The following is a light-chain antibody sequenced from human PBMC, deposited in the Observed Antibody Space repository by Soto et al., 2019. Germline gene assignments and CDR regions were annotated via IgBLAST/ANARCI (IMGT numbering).Light chain of an antibody. J-gene: IGKJ5*01. V-gene: IGKV3D-15*01. CDR2: DAS. Sequence: EIGMTQSPATLSVSPAERVTLSCRASQSLTRNLAWYKHKPGQSPSLLIYDASNRATGIPARFSGSGSGTDFTLTIRRLEPEDFAVYYCQQYGSSITFGQGTRLEIK. CDR1: QSLTRN. CDR3: QQYGSSIT.